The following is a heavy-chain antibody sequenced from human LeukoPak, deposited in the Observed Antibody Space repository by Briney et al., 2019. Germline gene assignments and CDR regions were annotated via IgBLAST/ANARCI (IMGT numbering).Heavy chain of an antibody. J-gene: IGHJ4*02. Sequence: SETLSLTCTVPGGSISSYYWSWIRQPPGKGLEWIGHIYYSGSTNYNPSLKSRVTISVDTSKNQFSLKLSSVTAADTAVYYCARTGPGIAARNYFDYWGQGTLVTVSS. D-gene: IGHD6-6*01. CDR1: GGSISSYY. V-gene: IGHV4-59*01. CDR2: IYYSGST. CDR3: ARTGPGIAARNYFDY.